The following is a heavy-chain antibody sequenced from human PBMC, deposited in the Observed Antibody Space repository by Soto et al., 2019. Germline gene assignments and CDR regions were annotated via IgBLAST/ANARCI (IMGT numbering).Heavy chain of an antibody. CDR1: GFTFSSYS. D-gene: IGHD6-6*01. J-gene: IGHJ5*02. CDR2: ISSTSNYK. CDR3: ASTPRSSSLWFDP. Sequence: SLRLSCAASGFTFSSYSMNWVRQAPGKGLEWVSSISSTSNYKYYADSVKGRFTISRDNAKNSLYLQMNSLRAEDTAVYYYASTPRSSSLWFDPWGQGTLGNVSS. V-gene: IGHV3-21*01.